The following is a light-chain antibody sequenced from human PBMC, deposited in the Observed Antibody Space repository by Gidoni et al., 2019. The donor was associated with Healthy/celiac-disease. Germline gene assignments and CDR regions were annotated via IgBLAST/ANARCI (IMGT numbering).Light chain of an antibody. Sequence: DIVLTQSPATLSLSPGERATLSSRTSQSGSSSYLAWYQQKPGLAPRLLIYDASSRARGIPDRIGGSGTGTDFTNTISGQEPEDFAVYYSQQYGSSPRTLGQGTKLEIK. CDR2: DAS. J-gene: IGKJ2*01. CDR1: QSGSSSY. CDR3: QQYGSSPRT. V-gene: IGKV3D-20*01.